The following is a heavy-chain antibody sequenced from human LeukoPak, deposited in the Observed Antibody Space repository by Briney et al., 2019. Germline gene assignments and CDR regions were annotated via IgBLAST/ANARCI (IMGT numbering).Heavy chain of an antibody. Sequence: SETLSLTCTVSGGSISSYYWSWIRQPPGKGLEWIGYIYYTGATIYNPSLRSRVTISVDTSKNQFSLNLSSVTAADTAVYYCARHDPVGHFLRGMDVWGQGTTVTVSS. J-gene: IGHJ6*02. CDR2: IYYTGAT. CDR3: ARHDPVGHFLRGMDV. V-gene: IGHV4-59*08. D-gene: IGHD2/OR15-2a*01. CDR1: GGSISSYY.